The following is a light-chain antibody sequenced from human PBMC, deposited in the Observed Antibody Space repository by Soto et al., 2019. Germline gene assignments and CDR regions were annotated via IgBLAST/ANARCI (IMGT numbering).Light chain of an antibody. V-gene: IGLV2-11*01. CDR3: YSYAGNDRV. Sequence: QSALTQPRSVSGSPGQSVTLSCTGTSSDIGTYNYVSWHQQHPGKAPKLMVYNVSKRPSGVPDRFSGSKSGNTASLTISGLQAEDEADYYCYSYAGNDRVFGGGTQLTVL. CDR2: NVS. J-gene: IGLJ2*01. CDR1: SSDIGTYNY.